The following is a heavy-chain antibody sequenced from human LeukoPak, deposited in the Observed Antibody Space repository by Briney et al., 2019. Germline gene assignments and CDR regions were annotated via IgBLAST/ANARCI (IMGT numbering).Heavy chain of an antibody. V-gene: IGHV4-39*01. CDR1: GGSISSSSYY. Sequence: SETLSLTCTVSGGSISSSSYYWGWIRQPPGKGLEWIGTSYYSGSTYYNPSLKSRVTISVDTSKNQFSLKLTSVTAADAAVYYCASAGTQVIHDAFDIWGQGTMVTVSS. D-gene: IGHD3-16*02. CDR2: SYYSGST. CDR3: ASAGTQVIHDAFDI. J-gene: IGHJ3*02.